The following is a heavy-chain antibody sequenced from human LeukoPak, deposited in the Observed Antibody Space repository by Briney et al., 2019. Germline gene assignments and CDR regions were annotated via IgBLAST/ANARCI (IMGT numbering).Heavy chain of an antibody. D-gene: IGHD3-3*01. V-gene: IGHV3-21*01. CDR1: GFTVSSNY. CDR3: AKDPYYDFWSGYYDY. Sequence: GGSLRLSCAASGFTVSSNYMSWVRQAPGKGLEWVSSISSSSSYIYYADSVKGRFTISRDNAKNSLYLQMNSLRAEDTAVYYCAKDPYYDFWSGYYDYWGQGTLVTVSS. J-gene: IGHJ4*02. CDR2: ISSSSSYI.